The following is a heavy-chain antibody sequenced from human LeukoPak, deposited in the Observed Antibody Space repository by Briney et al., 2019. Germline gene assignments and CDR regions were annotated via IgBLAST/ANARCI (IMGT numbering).Heavy chain of an antibody. V-gene: IGHV4-30-2*06. CDR2: IWPSGST. Sequence: SQTLSLTCSVSGGSISSGPYFWSWIRQSPGQGLEWIGYIWPSGSTNYNPSLSGRVAISLDKSRNHFTLMVTAVTAADTGVYYCVGRGTNSGTFDVWGPGTMVIVSS. D-gene: IGHD1-14*01. CDR3: VGRGTNSGTFDV. J-gene: IGHJ3*01. CDR1: GGSISSGPYF.